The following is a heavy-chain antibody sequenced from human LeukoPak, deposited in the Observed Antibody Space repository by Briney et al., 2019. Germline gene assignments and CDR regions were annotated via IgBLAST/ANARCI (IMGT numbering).Heavy chain of an antibody. CDR3: AKVRYYDSSGLDY. J-gene: IGHJ4*02. V-gene: IGHV3-30*02. Sequence: GGSLRLSCAASGFTFSSYGMHWVRQAPGKGLEWVAFIRYDGSNKYYADSVKGRFTISRDNSKNTLYLQMNSLRAEDTAVYYCAKVRYYDSSGLDYWGQGTLVTVSS. CDR2: IRYDGSNK. CDR1: GFTFSSYG. D-gene: IGHD3-22*01.